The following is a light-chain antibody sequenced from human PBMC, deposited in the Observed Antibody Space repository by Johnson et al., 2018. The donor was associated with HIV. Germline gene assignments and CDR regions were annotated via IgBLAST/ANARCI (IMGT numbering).Light chain of an antibody. J-gene: IGLJ1*01. V-gene: IGLV1-51*01. CDR1: SSNIGNNY. CDR2: DNN. CDR3: GTWDTSLSAYV. Sequence: QSVLTQPPSVSAAPGQKVTISCSGSSSNIGNNYVSWYQQLPGTAPKLLIYDNNTRPSGIPDRFSGSTSGTSATLGITGLQTGDEADYYCGTWDTSLSAYVFGTGTQVTV.